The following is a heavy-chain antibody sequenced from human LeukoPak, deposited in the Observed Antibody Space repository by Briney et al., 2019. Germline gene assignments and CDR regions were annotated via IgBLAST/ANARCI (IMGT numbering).Heavy chain of an antibody. J-gene: IGHJ4*02. CDR1: GFTFSSYA. CDR3: AKYKYYDSSGFDY. V-gene: IGHV3-23*01. Sequence: GGSLGLSCAASGFTFSSYAMSWVRQAPGKGLEWVSAISGSGGSTYYADSVKGRFTISRDNSKNTLYLQMNSLRAEDTAVYYCAKYKYYDSSGFDYWGQGTLVTVSS. CDR2: ISGSGGST. D-gene: IGHD3-22*01.